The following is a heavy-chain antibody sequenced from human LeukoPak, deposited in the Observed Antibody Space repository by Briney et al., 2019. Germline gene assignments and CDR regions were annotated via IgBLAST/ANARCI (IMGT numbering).Heavy chain of an antibody. J-gene: IGHJ4*02. CDR3: AMFRWLGVRIFDY. CDR1: GFTFSSYW. CDR2: IKQDGSEK. D-gene: IGHD3-10*01. Sequence: GGSLRLSCAASGFTFSSYWMSWVRQAPGKGLEWVANIKQDGSEKYYVDSVKGRFTISRDNAKNSLYLQMNSLRAEDTAVYYCAMFRWLGVRIFDYWGQGTLVTVSS. V-gene: IGHV3-7*01.